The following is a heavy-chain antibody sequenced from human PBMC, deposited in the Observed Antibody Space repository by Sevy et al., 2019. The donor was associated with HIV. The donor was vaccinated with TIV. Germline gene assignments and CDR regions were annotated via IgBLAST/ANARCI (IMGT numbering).Heavy chain of an antibody. D-gene: IGHD6-19*01. J-gene: IGHJ2*01. CDR1: GGSIRSYH. Sequence: SETLSLTCTVSGGSIRSYHWSWIRQPAGKGLEWIGHIYTSGNTNYNRSLKSRVTMSVDTSKNQFSLKLSSVIAADTAMYYCAREPYSSNDWYFDLWGRGTLVTVSS. V-gene: IGHV4-4*07. CDR2: IYTSGNT. CDR3: AREPYSSNDWYFDL.